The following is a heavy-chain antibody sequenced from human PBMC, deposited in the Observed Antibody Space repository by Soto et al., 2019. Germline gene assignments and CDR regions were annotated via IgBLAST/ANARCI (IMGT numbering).Heavy chain of an antibody. CDR2: INSDGSAT. J-gene: IGHJ4*02. D-gene: IGHD3-16*02. V-gene: IGHV3-74*01. Sequence: EVHLVESGGGLVQPGGSLRLSCAASGFTFNTHWMHWVRQAPGKGLVWVSRINSDGSATSHAESVKGRFTISRDNAKNTLYLHMNSLRAEDSAVYYCARGWVEALSRQPPSDFWGQGTLVTVSS. CDR1: GFTFNTHW. CDR3: ARGWVEALSRQPPSDF.